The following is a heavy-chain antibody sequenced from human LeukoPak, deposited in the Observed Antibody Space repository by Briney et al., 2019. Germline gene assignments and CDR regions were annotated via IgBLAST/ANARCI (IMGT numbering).Heavy chain of an antibody. CDR3: ARDLTYYYGSGSNGAFDI. D-gene: IGHD3-10*01. V-gene: IGHV4-38-2*02. Sequence: SETLSLTCTVSGYSISSGYYWGWIRQPPGKGLEWIGSIYHSGSTYYNPSLKSRVTTSVDTSKNQFSLKLSSVTAAGTAVYYCARDLTYYYGSGSNGAFDIWGQGTMVTVSS. J-gene: IGHJ3*02. CDR1: GYSISSGYY. CDR2: IYHSGST.